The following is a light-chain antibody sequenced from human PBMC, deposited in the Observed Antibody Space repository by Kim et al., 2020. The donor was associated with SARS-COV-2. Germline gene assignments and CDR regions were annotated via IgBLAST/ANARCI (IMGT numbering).Light chain of an antibody. CDR1: QSISNY. Sequence: IQMTQSPSSLSASVGDRVTITCRASQSISNYLNWYQQRPGKAPKVLIYAASILQSGVPSRFSGSGSGTDFTLTISSLQPDDYETFYCHQSYHDLTEYTFHQTTTLVI. CDR2: AAS. J-gene: IGKJ2*01. CDR3: HQSYHDLTEYT. V-gene: IGKV1-39*01.